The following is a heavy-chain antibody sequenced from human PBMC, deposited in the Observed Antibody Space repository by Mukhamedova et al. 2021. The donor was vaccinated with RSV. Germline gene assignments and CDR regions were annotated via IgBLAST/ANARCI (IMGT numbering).Heavy chain of an antibody. Sequence: KSRVTISVDTSKNQFSLKLSSVTAADTAVYYCARRGTTAYVQGGWFDPWGKGTLVTASS. J-gene: IGHJ5*02. D-gene: IGHD3-10*02. V-gene: IGHV4-34*01. CDR3: ARRGTTAYVQGGWFDP.